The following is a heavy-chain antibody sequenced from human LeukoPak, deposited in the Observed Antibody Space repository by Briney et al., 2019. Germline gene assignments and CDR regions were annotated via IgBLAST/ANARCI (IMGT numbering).Heavy chain of an antibody. Sequence: SETLSLTCTVSGGSISGDHWNWIRQPPGKGLEWIGYIYYSGNTNYNPSLKSRVTISVDTSKNQFSPKLNSVTAADTAVYYCARRNDFGIWGQGTMVTVSS. J-gene: IGHJ3*02. CDR1: GGSISGDH. CDR2: IYYSGNT. V-gene: IGHV4-59*08. CDR3: ARRNDFGI.